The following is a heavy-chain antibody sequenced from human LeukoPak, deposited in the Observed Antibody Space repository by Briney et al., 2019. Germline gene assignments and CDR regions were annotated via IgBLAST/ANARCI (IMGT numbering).Heavy chain of an antibody. V-gene: IGHV3-20*04. CDR1: GFKFDDYG. D-gene: IGHD3-22*01. CDR3: AGYYYDSSRGFDL. Sequence: PGGSLRLSCAASGFKFDDYGMRWVRHAPGKGLEWVCDINWNGAWTGYADSVKGRFTISRDNAKNSLYLQMNSLRAEDTALYYCAGYYYDSSRGFDLWGQGTLVTVSA. J-gene: IGHJ5*02. CDR2: INWNGAWT.